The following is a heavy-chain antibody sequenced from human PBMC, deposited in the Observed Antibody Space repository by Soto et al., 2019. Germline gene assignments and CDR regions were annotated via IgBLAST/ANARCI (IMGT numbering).Heavy chain of an antibody. Sequence: EVQLLESGGDLVQPGGSLRLSCAASGFTFSNYAMTWVRQAPGEGLEWVSVITNGGGDTLHADSVRGRFTISRDNSKNTLYLQMNSLRAEDTAVYYCAKRQGAAVFDYWGQGTLVTVSS. V-gene: IGHV3-23*01. D-gene: IGHD6-13*01. CDR3: AKRQGAAVFDY. CDR1: GFTFSNYA. J-gene: IGHJ4*02. CDR2: ITNGGGDT.